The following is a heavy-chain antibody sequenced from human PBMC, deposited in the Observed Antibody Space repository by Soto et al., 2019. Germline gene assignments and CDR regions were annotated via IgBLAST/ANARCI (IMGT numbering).Heavy chain of an antibody. Sequence: SETLSLTCAVYGGSISSGGYYWSWIRQHPGKGLEWIGYIYYSGSTYYNPSLKSRVTISVDTSKNQFSLKLSSVTAADTAVYYCARAAYSNLHYYYYYMDVWGKGTTVTVSS. D-gene: IGHD4-4*01. J-gene: IGHJ6*03. V-gene: IGHV4-31*11. CDR1: GGSISSGGYY. CDR3: ARAAYSNLHYYYYYMDV. CDR2: IYYSGST.